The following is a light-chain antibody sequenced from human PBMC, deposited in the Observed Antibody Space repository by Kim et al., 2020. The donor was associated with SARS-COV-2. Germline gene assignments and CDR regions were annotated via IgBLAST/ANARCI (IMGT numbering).Light chain of an antibody. CDR2: AAS. V-gene: IGKV1-39*01. J-gene: IGKJ5*01. CDR1: QTINTY. Sequence: ASVGDRVTITCRASQTINTYLNWYQQRPAKAPKLLIYAASSLQSGVPSRFSGSGSGTDFTLTISSLQPEDFATYYCQQSYSMPPTFGHGTRLEIK. CDR3: QQSYSMPPT.